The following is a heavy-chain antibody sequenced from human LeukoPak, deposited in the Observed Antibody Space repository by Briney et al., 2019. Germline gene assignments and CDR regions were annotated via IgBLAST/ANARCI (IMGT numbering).Heavy chain of an antibody. V-gene: IGHV5-51*01. CDR1: GYSFTSYW. Sequence: GESLKISCQGSGYSFTSYWIGWVRQMPGKGLEWMGVIYPGDSDTRYSPSFQGQVTISADKSISTAYLQWSSLKASDTAMYYCAIFDFLFGEIDNWFDPWGQGTLVTVSS. J-gene: IGHJ5*02. CDR3: AIFDFLFGEIDNWFDP. CDR2: IYPGDSDT. D-gene: IGHD3-3*01.